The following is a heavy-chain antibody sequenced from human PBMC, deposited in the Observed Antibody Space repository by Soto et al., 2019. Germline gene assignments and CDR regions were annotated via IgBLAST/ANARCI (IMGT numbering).Heavy chain of an antibody. CDR3: ANSFLYCSGGSCYRAPFDY. Sequence: GGSLRLSCAASGFTFSSYGMHWVRQAPGKGLEWVAVISYDGSNKYYADSVKGRFTISRDNSKNTLYLQMNSLRAEDTAVYYCANSFLYCSGGSCYRAPFDYWGQGTLVTVSS. D-gene: IGHD2-15*01. CDR2: ISYDGSNK. CDR1: GFTFSSYG. V-gene: IGHV3-30*18. J-gene: IGHJ4*02.